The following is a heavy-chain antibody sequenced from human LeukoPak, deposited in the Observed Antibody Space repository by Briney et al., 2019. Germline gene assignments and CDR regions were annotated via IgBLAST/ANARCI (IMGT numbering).Heavy chain of an antibody. CDR1: GFTFTNAW. CDR2: ISGSGGST. V-gene: IGHV3-23*01. Sequence: GGSLRLSCAASGFTFTNAWMSWVRQAPGKGLEWVSAISGSGGSTYYADSVKGRFTISRDNSKNTLYLQMNSLRAEDTAVYYCAKTRLGNPGAFDIWGQGTMVTVSS. D-gene: IGHD3-10*01. CDR3: AKTRLGNPGAFDI. J-gene: IGHJ3*02.